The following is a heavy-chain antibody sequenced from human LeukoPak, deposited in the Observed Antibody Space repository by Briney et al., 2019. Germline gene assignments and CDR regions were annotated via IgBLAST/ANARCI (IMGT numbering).Heavy chain of an antibody. V-gene: IGHV3-23*01. CDR3: AKDRTVGASYWYFDL. D-gene: IGHD1-26*01. CDR2: ISGSGGST. J-gene: IGHJ2*01. Sequence: GGSLRLSCAASGFTFSSYAMSWVRQAPGKGLEWVSAISGSGGSTYYADSVKGRFTISRDNSKNTLYLHMNTLRAEDTAIYYCAKDRTVGASYWYFDLWGRGTLVTVSS. CDR1: GFTFSSYA.